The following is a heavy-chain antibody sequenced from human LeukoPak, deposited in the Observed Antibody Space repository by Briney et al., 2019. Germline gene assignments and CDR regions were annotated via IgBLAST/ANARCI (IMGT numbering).Heavy chain of an antibody. CDR1: GGSISSGGYY. CDR3: ARDSQGSGSYYNPKGSWLDP. J-gene: IGHJ5*02. Sequence: ASQTLSLTCTVSGGSISSGGYYWSWIRQHPGKGLEWIGYIYYSGSTYYNPSLKSRVTISVDTSKNQFSLKLSSVTAADTAVYYCARDSQGSGSYYNPKGSWLDPWGQGSLVTVSS. D-gene: IGHD3-10*01. V-gene: IGHV4-31*03. CDR2: IYYSGST.